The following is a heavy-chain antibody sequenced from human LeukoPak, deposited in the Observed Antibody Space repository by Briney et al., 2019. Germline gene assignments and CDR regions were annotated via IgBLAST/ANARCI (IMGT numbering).Heavy chain of an antibody. D-gene: IGHD3-22*01. CDR3: ASWRSRYYDSSGYYYSPDY. Sequence: ASVKVSCKASGYTFTSYDITWVRQAPGQGLEWMGWISAYNGNTNYAQKLQDRVTMTTDTSTSTAYMELRSLRSDDTAVYYCASWRSRYYDSSGYYYSPDYWGQGTLVTVSS. V-gene: IGHV1-18*01. J-gene: IGHJ4*02. CDR1: GYTFTSYD. CDR2: ISAYNGNT.